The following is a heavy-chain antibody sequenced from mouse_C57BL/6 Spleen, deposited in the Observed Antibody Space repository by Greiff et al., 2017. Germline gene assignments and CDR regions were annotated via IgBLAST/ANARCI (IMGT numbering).Heavy chain of an antibody. Sequence: QVQLQQSGAELVKPGASVKLSCKASGYTFTGYSIEWVKQRPGHGLEWIGEILPGSGSTNYNEKFKGKATFTADKSSNTAYMQLSSLTTEDSAIYYCARKGGVVYAIGYWGQRASVTVST. D-gene: IGHD1-1*01. J-gene: IGHJ4*01. CDR3: ARKGGVVYAIGY. V-gene: IGHV1-9*01. CDR2: ILPGSGST. CDR1: GYTFTGYS.